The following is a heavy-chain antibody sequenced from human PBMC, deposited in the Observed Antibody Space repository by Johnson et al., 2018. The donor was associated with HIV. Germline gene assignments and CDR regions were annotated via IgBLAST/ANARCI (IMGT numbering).Heavy chain of an antibody. V-gene: IGHV3-49*03. CDR1: GITFGDYA. CDR2: IRSQAYGGTP. Sequence: VQLVESGGGVVQPGGSLRLSCTVSGITFGDYAMSWFRQAPGKGLEWVGFIRSQAYGGTPEYAASVKDRFTISRDDSKSLAYLQMDSLKIEDTAIYYCARETRDDAFDIWGQGTLVTVSS. D-gene: IGHD2-2*01. CDR3: ARETRDDAFDI. J-gene: IGHJ3*02.